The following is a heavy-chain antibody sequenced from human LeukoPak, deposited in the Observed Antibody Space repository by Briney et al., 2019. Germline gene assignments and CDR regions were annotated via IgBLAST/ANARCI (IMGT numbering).Heavy chain of an antibody. CDR1: GLTFSSYW. V-gene: IGHV3-7*01. CDR2: IKQDGSEK. D-gene: IGHD2-15*01. CDR3: ARDVGEADY. Sequence: GGSLRLSCAASGLTFSSYWMSWVRQAPGKGLEWVANIKQDGSEKYYVDSVKGRFTISRDNAKNSLYLQMNSLRAEDTAVYYCARDVGEADYWGQGTLVTVSS. J-gene: IGHJ4*02.